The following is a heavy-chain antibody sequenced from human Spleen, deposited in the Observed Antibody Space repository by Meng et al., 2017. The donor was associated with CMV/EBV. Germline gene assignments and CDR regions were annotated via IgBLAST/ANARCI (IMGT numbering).Heavy chain of an antibody. J-gene: IGHJ6*02. CDR1: GYTFTSYG. CDR3: ATAATISGVVWDAMDV. D-gene: IGHD3-3*01. Sequence: SVKVSCKASGYTFTSYGISWVRQAPGQGLEWMGGIIASLDTTNYAQKFQGRVTITTDESTSTAYMELSSLRSEDTAVYYCATAATISGVVWDAMDVWGQGTTVTVSS. CDR2: IIASLDTT. V-gene: IGHV1-69*05.